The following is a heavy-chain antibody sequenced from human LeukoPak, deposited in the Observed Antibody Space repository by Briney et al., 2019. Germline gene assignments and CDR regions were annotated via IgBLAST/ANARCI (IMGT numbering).Heavy chain of an antibody. Sequence: SETLSLTCAVSGGSISSGGYSWSWIRQPPGKGLEWIGYIYHSGSTYYNPSLKSRVTISVGRSKNQFSLKLSSVTAADTAVYYCARSKDGDFDYWGQGTLVTVSS. J-gene: IGHJ4*02. CDR3: ARSKDGDFDY. CDR2: IYHSGST. CDR1: GGSISSGGYS. V-gene: IGHV4-30-2*01. D-gene: IGHD4-17*01.